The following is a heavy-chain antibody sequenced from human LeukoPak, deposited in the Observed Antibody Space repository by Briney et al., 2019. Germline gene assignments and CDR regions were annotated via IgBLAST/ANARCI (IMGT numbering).Heavy chain of an antibody. D-gene: IGHD6-13*01. CDR2: ISYDGSNK. CDR3: AKYSSPTDY. Sequence: GGSLRLSCAVSGFTFSSYGMHWVRQAPGKGLEWVAVISYDGSNKYYEDSVKGRFTISRDSSKNTLYLQMNSLRAEDTAVYYCAKYSSPTDYWGQGTLVTVSS. V-gene: IGHV3-30*18. J-gene: IGHJ4*02. CDR1: GFTFSSYG.